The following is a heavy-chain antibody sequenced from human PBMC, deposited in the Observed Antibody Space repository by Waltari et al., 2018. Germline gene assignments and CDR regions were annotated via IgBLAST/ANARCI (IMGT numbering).Heavy chain of an antibody. D-gene: IGHD1-7*01. J-gene: IGHJ4*02. Sequence: QLQLQESGPGLVKPSETLSLTCTVPSGSLSSRGYYCGWSRQPPGKGLEWMGNIYYSWNTYDNPSLKNRVTISVDTSKNQFSLKVTSVTAADTAVYYCAKVWKNYRTDYWGQGTLVTVSS. CDR2: IYYSWNT. V-gene: IGHV4-39*07. CDR1: SGSLSSRGYY. CDR3: AKVWKNYRTDY.